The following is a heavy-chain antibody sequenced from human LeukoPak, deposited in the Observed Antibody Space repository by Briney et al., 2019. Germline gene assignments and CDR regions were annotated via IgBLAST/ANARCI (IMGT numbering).Heavy chain of an antibody. CDR3: ARSSWHDY. J-gene: IGHJ4*02. D-gene: IGHD6-13*01. CDR2: IKPDGSGK. Sequence: GGSLRLSCAASRFTFSTYWMSWVRQAPGKGLEWVANIKPDGSGKNYVDSVKGRFTISRDNAKNSLYLQMNSLRAEDTAVYYCARSSWHDYWGQGNLVTVSS. V-gene: IGHV3-7*01. CDR1: RFTFSTYW.